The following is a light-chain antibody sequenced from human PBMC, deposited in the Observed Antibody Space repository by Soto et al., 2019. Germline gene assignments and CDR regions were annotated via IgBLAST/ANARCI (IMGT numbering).Light chain of an antibody. V-gene: IGKV3-20*01. CDR1: QSVSSNY. J-gene: IGKJ1*01. CDR2: GAS. CDR3: QQYAASPRT. Sequence: EIVLTQSPGTLSLSPRERATLSCRASQSVSSNYLAWYQHKPGQAPRLLIYGASSRAPGIPDRFSGSVSGTDFTLTISRLGPEDCAVYYCQQYAASPRTFGQGTQVEVK.